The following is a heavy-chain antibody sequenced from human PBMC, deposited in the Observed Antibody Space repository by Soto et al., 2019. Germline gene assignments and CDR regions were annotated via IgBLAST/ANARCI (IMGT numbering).Heavy chain of an antibody. Sequence: QVQLVQSGAEVKKPGASVKVSCKASGYTFTSYGISWVRQAPGQGLEWMGWISAYNGNTNYAQKLQGRVTMTTDTSTRTAYMELRSLRSDDTAVYYFARGTRFKYQLLYGCDYWGQGTLVTVSS. D-gene: IGHD2-2*02. J-gene: IGHJ4*02. CDR1: GYTFTSYG. CDR3: ARGTRFKYQLLYGCDY. CDR2: ISAYNGNT. V-gene: IGHV1-18*01.